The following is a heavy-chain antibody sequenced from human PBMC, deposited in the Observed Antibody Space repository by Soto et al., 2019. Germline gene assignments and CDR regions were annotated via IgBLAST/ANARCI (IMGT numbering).Heavy chain of an antibody. J-gene: IGHJ4*02. D-gene: IGHD2-15*01. V-gene: IGHV4-4*02. Sequence: QVPLQESGPRLVRPSGTLSLTCTVSSGSISTANWWSWVRQPPGGGLEWIGEIYHSGSTNYNLSLKSRVTLSVDTSKNQFSLSLMSVTAADSAIYYCARRGGGVVLAATTPFGYWGQGALVTVSS. CDR2: IYHSGST. CDR3: ARRGGGVVLAATTPFGY. CDR1: SGSISTANW.